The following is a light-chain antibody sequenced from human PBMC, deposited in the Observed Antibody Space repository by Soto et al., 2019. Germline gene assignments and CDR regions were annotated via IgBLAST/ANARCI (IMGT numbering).Light chain of an antibody. J-gene: IGLJ1*01. V-gene: IGLV3-21*02. CDR2: DDS. CDR3: QVWDSSSHYV. CDR1: NIGIKS. Sequence: SYELTQPPSVSVAPGQTARITCGGDNIGIKSVHWYQQKPGQAPVLLVFDDSDRPSGIPARFSDSNSGNTAALTISRVEAGDEADYYCQVWDSSSHYVFGPGTKLTVL.